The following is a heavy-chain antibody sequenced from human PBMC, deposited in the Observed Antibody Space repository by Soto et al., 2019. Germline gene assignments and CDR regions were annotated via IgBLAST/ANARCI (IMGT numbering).Heavy chain of an antibody. Sequence: PGGSLRLSCAASGCTFSSYGMRWVRQAPGKGLEWVSVITCGGSNKYYADSVKGRFTISRDNAKNSLYLQMNSLRAEDTAVYYCAREPYEKPRKDAFDIWGQGTMVTVSS. CDR3: AREPYEKPRKDAFDI. CDR2: ITCGGSNK. V-gene: IGHV3-30*03. D-gene: IGHD3-16*01. CDR1: GCTFSSYG. J-gene: IGHJ3*02.